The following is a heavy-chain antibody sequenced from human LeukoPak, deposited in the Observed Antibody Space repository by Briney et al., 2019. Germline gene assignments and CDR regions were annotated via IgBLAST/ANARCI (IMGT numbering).Heavy chain of an antibody. CDR2: IYPADSST. J-gene: IGHJ4*02. Sequence: RESLKISCKASGYSFTTYWIGWVRQAPGKGLEWMGIIYPADSSTEYSPSFQGQVTISVDKSVNTAYLQWSRLKASDTATYYCARLFPTSAMDYWGQGTLVTVSS. V-gene: IGHV5-51*01. CDR1: GYSFTTYW. CDR3: ARLFPTSAMDY. D-gene: IGHD5-24*01.